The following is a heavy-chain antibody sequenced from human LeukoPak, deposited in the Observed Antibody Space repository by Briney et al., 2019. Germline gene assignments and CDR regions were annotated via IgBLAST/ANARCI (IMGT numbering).Heavy chain of an antibody. J-gene: IGHJ5*02. Sequence: ASVKVSCKASGYTFTGYYMHWVRQAPGQGLEWMGRVNPNNGVPNYAQKSQGRVTMTRDTAISTFYMELSSLRSDDTAVYFCAREVGYSSSYYGRFDPWGQGTLVIVSS. CDR2: VNPNNGVP. CDR1: GYTFTGYY. V-gene: IGHV1-2*06. CDR3: AREVGYSSSYYGRFDP. D-gene: IGHD2-2*01.